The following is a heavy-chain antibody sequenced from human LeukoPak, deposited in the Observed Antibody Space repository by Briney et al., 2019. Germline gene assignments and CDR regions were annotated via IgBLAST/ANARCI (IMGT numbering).Heavy chain of an antibody. CDR1: GGTFSSYA. CDR2: IIPIFGTA. D-gene: IGHD3-9*01. Sequence: ASVKVSCKASGGTFSSYAISWVRQAPGQGREWMGGIIPIFGTANYAQKFQGRVTITADESTSTAYMELSSLRSEDTAVYYCARETGSYKGNYFDYWGQGTLVTVSS. CDR3: ARETGSYKGNYFDY. V-gene: IGHV1-69*13. J-gene: IGHJ4*02.